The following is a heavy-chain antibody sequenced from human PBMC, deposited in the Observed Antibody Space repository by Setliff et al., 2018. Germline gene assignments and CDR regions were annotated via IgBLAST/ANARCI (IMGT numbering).Heavy chain of an antibody. V-gene: IGHV3-21*01. CDR3: AVLCDISGYYYHDAFDI. CDR2: ISSRSSFI. D-gene: IGHD3-22*01. J-gene: IGHJ3*02. Sequence: PGGSLRLSCAASGFTFSSYNMDWVRQDPGNGLEWVSSISSRSSFIYYADSVRGRFTIARDNAKNSLYLQMNSLRAEEAAVYYCAVLCDISGYYYHDAFDIWGQGTMVTVSS. CDR1: GFTFSSYN.